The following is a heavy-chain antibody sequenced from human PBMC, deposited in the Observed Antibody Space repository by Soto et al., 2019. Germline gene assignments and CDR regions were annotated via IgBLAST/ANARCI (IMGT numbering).Heavy chain of an antibody. Sequence: QVQLVQSGAEEKKPGASVKVSCKASGYTFTSYAMHWVRQAPGQGLEWMGWINACNGNTKYSQKFQGRVTITRDTSASTANMELSRLRSEDTAVYYCASALATLTIFGACEDFWGQGTLVTVSS. J-gene: IGHJ4*02. D-gene: IGHD3-3*01. CDR3: ASALATLTIFGACEDF. CDR1: GYTFTSYA. CDR2: INACNGNT. V-gene: IGHV1-3*05.